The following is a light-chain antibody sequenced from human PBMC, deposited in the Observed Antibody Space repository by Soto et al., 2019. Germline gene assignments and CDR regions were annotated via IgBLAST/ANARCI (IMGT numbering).Light chain of an antibody. CDR3: NSYTRFSTYV. CDR2: EVT. Sequence: QSVLTQPASVSGSPGQSITISCTGASSDVGLYDFVSWYQQHPGKAPKLLIYEVTYRPSGVSSRFSGSKSGNTASLTISGLQAEDEADYYCNSYTRFSTYVFGTGTKGIVL. J-gene: IGLJ1*01. V-gene: IGLV2-14*01. CDR1: SSDVGLYDF.